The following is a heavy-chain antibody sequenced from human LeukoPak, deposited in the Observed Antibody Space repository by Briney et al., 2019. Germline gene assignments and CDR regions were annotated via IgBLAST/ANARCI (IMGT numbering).Heavy chain of an antibody. CDR2: ISYDGSNK. CDR1: GFTFSSYS. V-gene: IGHV3-30*18. J-gene: IGHJ6*02. CDR3: AKDYYSGYAYYYYYYGMDV. Sequence: SGGSLRLSCAASGFTFSSYSMNWVRQAPGKGLEWVALISYDGSNKYFADSVKGRFTISRDNSKNTLYLQMNSLRAEDTAVYYCAKDYYSGYAYYYYYYGMDVWGQGTTVTVSS. D-gene: IGHD5-12*01.